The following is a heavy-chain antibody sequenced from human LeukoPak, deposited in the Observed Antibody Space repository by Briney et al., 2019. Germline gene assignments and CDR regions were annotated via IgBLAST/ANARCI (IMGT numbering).Heavy chain of an antibody. V-gene: IGHV1-18*04. CDR2: IIPIFGTA. Sequence: GALVKVSCKTSGYTFIDSYIHWVRQAPGQGLGWMGGIIPIFGTANYAQKLQGRVTMTTDTSTSTAYMELRSLRSDDTAVYYCARDVYSIAAAGTFDYWGQGTLVTVSS. J-gene: IGHJ4*02. CDR3: ARDVYSIAAAGTFDY. D-gene: IGHD6-13*01. CDR1: GYTFIDSY.